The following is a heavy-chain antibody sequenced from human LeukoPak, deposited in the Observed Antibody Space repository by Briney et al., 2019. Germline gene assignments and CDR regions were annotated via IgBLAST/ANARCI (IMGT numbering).Heavy chain of an antibody. CDR1: GYSFTSYW. J-gene: IGHJ4*02. CDR2: IYPGDSDT. Sequence: GESLKISCKGSGYSFTSYWIGWVRQMPGKGLEWMGIIYPGDSDTRYSPSFQGQVTISADKSISTAYLQWSSLKASDTAMYYCARVGWYNWNYREYYFDYWGQGTLVTVSS. D-gene: IGHD1-7*01. V-gene: IGHV5-51*01. CDR3: ARVGWYNWNYREYYFDY.